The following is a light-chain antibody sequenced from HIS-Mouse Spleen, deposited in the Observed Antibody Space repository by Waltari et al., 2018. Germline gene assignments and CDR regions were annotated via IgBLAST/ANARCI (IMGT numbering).Light chain of an antibody. CDR2: DVS. J-gene: IGLJ2*01. Sequence: QSALTQPRSVSGSPGQSVTIPCPGTSSDVGGFHYVSWYQQHPGKAPKLMIYDVSKRPSGVPDRFSGSKSGNTASLTISGLQAEDEADYYCCSYAGSYTLVFGGGTKLTVL. CDR3: CSYAGSYTLV. CDR1: SSDVGGFHY. V-gene: IGLV2-11*01.